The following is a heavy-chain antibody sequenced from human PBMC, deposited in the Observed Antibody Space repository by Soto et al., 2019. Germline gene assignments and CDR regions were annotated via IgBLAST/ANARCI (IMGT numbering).Heavy chain of an antibody. D-gene: IGHD6-13*01. CDR2: INHSGST. CDR3: ARIIVGSSSWYRYYYYYGMDV. CDR1: GGSFSGYY. J-gene: IGHJ6*02. V-gene: IGHV4-34*01. Sequence: SETLSLTCAVYGGSFSGYYWSWIRQPPGKGLEWIGEINHSGSTNYNPSLKSRVTISVDTSKNQFSLKLSSVTAADTAVYYCARIIVGSSSWYRYYYYYGMDVWGQGTTVPVSS.